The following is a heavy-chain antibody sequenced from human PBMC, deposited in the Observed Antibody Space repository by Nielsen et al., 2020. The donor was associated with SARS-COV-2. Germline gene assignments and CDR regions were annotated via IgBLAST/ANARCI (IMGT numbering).Heavy chain of an antibody. CDR1: GFTFSRFW. J-gene: IGHJ4*02. CDR2: IKEDGSEK. Sequence: GESLKISCAASGFTFSRFWMTWVRQAPGKGLEWVANIKEDGSEKNYVDSVKGRFTISRDNAENSVYLQMNSLRAEDTAVYYCAREGGVVTYDYWGQGTLVTVSS. D-gene: IGHD4-23*01. CDR3: AREGGVVTYDY. V-gene: IGHV3-7*01.